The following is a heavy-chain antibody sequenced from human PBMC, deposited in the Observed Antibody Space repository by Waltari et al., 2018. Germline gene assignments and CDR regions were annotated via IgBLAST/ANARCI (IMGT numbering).Heavy chain of an antibody. D-gene: IGHD3-22*01. CDR2: IYYSGST. CDR3: ARTPNYYDSSGSSFDI. J-gene: IGHJ3*02. Sequence: QVQLQESGPGLVKPSETLSLTCTVSGGSISSHYWSWIRQPPGKGLEWIGYIYYSGSTNYNPSLKSRVTISVDTSKNQFSLKLSSVTAADTAVYYCARTPNYYDSSGSSFDIWGQGTMVIVSS. V-gene: IGHV4-59*11. CDR1: GGSISSHY.